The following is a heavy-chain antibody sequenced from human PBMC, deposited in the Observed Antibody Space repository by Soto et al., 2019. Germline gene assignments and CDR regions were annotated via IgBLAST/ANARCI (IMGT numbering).Heavy chain of an antibody. V-gene: IGHV3-33*01. CDR1: GFTFSSYG. J-gene: IGHJ4*02. CDR2: IWYDVSNK. Sequence: QVQLVESGGAVVQPGRSLRLSCAAAGFTFSSYGMHWVRQAPGKGLEWVAVIWYDVSNKYYADSVKGCFTISRDNSKNTLYLQMNSLRAEDTAVYYCAGGGYSSGWYRRGGSDYFDSWGQGTLVAVSS. CDR3: AGGGYSSGWYRRGGSDYFDS. D-gene: IGHD6-19*01.